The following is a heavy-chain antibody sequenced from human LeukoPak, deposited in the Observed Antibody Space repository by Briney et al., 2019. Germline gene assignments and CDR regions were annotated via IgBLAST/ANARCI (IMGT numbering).Heavy chain of an antibody. CDR3: AKVRFGVTARYYFDY. CDR1: GFSMYTYT. J-gene: IGHJ4*02. D-gene: IGHD3-10*01. V-gene: IGHV3-23*01. CDR2: IRNSDGMT. Sequence: GQSLRLSCDASGFSMYTYTMYWVRQAPGQGLEWVSGIRNSDGMTYYADSVKGRFTISRDNSKNTLYLQMNSLRAEDTAVYYCAKVRFGVTARYYFDYWGQGTLVTVSS.